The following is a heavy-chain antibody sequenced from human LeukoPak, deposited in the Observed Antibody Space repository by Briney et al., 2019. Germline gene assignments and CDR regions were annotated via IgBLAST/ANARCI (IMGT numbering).Heavy chain of an antibody. V-gene: IGHV3-30-3*01. CDR3: ARDRSGFYSIDQ. CDR1: GFTLSENN. D-gene: IGHD5-12*01. CDR2: ISNDGNSK. J-gene: IGHJ4*02. Sequence: GMSLRLSCAASGFTLSENNVHWVRQAPGKGLEWVALISNDGNSKDYADSVKGRFTLSGDNSKTTAYLQTNSLRAEDTAVYYCARDRSGFYSIDQWGQGTLVTVSP.